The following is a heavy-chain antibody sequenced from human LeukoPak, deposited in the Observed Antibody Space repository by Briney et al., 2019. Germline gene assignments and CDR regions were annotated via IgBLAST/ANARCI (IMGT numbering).Heavy chain of an antibody. Sequence: QPGGSLRLSCAASGFTFEDYAMHWVRQAPGKGLEWVSGISWNSGSIGYADSVKGRFTISRDNAKNSLYLQMNSLRAEDMALYYCAKELKMATFRVNAFDIWGQGTMVTVSS. CDR2: ISWNSGSI. D-gene: IGHD5-24*01. CDR1: GFTFEDYA. J-gene: IGHJ3*02. V-gene: IGHV3-9*03. CDR3: AKELKMATFRVNAFDI.